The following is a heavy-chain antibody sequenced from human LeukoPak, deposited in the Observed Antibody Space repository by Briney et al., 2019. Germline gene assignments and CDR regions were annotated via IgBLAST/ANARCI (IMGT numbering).Heavy chain of an antibody. CDR3: ASYYYVSGSWAP. CDR2: IYSGGST. CDR1: GFTVSSNY. V-gene: IGHV3-53*01. J-gene: IGHJ4*02. Sequence: GGSLRLSCAASGFTVSSNYMSWVRQAPGKGLEWVSVIYSGGSTYYADSMKGRFTISRDNSKNTLYLQMNSLRAEDTAMYYCASYYYVSGSWAPWGQGTLVTVSS. D-gene: IGHD3-10*01.